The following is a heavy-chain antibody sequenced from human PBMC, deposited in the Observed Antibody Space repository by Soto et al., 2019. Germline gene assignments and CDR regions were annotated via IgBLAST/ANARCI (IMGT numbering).Heavy chain of an antibody. CDR1: GCTFSVSA. CDR3: ARIAYGLDD. CDR2: IRTRKNRSVT. D-gene: IGHD3-10*01. J-gene: IGHJ4*03. Sequence: EVQLVQSGGCRVQPGGSLKLSCEASGCTFSVSAIYWVRQASGQGLEWVGRIRTRKNRSVTTYDASVKRRFSLSRDAAKIKAYLQMHSLKTEDTAVYYCARIAYGLDDWGQGTMVTVSA. V-gene: IGHV3-73*02.